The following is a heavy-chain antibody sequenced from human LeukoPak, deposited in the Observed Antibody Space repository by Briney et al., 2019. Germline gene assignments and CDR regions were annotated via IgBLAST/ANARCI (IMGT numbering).Heavy chain of an antibody. D-gene: IGHD3-16*02. CDR2: MYSGGDT. CDR1: GFTVSSNH. CDR3: ARVWEISFDS. Sequence: GGSLRLSCAASGFTVSSNHMSWVRQAPGKGLGCVSVMYSGGDTYYADSVKGRFTFSRDNSKNTLYLQMNSLRAEDTAVYYCARVWEISFDSWGQGTLVTVSS. J-gene: IGHJ4*02. V-gene: IGHV3-53*01.